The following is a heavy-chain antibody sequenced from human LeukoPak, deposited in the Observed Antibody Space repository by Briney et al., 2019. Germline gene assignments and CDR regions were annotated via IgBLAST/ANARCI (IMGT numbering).Heavy chain of an antibody. CDR3: ARGAVVTPYSYYYYYGMDV. Sequence: SETLSLTCTVSGGSISSYYWSWIRQPPGKGLEWIGYIYYSGSTNYNPSLKSRVTISVDTSKNQFSLKLSSVTAADTAVYYCARGAVVTPYSYYYYYGMDVWGQGTRSPSP. J-gene: IGHJ6*02. CDR2: IYYSGST. V-gene: IGHV4-59*01. CDR1: GGSISSYY. D-gene: IGHD4-23*01.